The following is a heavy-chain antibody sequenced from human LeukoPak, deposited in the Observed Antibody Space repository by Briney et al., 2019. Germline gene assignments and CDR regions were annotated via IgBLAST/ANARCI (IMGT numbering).Heavy chain of an antibody. V-gene: IGHV4-61*01. D-gene: IGHD5-24*01. CDR2: IYYAGST. J-gene: IGHJ3*02. Sequence: SETLSLTCIVSGGSISSSSYYWSWIRQPPGTGLEWIGYIYYAGSTNYNPSLKSRITISVDTSKNQFSLKLTSITAADTAVYYCARGEMATIEDAFDIWGQGTMVTVSS. CDR1: GGSISSSSYY. CDR3: ARGEMATIEDAFDI.